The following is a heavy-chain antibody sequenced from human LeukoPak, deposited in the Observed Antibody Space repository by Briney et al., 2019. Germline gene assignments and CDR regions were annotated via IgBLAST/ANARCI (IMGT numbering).Heavy chain of an antibody. CDR3: ATCGSYRQDY. V-gene: IGHV3-21*05. CDR2: ISGGTDHT. J-gene: IGHJ4*02. Sequence: GGSLRLSCATSGFTFSSYAMSWVRQAPGKGLEWVSYISGGTDHTNYADSVKGRFTISRDNAKNSLYLQMNSLRAEDTAVYYCATCGSYRQDYWGQGTLVTVSS. D-gene: IGHD3-16*01. CDR1: GFTFSSYA.